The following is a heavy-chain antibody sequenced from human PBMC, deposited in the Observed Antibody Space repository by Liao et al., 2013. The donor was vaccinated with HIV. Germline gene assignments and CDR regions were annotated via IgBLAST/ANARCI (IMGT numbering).Heavy chain of an antibody. CDR3: ARGSETGDDFDY. J-gene: IGHJ4*02. Sequence: RRVTISVDASKNQFSLKLTSVTAADSAVYYCARGSETGDDFDYWGQGTLVTVSS. V-gene: IGHV4-34*01.